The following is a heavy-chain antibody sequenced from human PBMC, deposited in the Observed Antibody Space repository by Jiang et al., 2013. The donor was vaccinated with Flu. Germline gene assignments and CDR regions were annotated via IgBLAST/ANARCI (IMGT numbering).Heavy chain of an antibody. D-gene: IGHD2-21*02. CDR3: ARGGAYCSSDCYSDY. J-gene: IGHJ4*01. CDR1: GYTVHLAT. V-gene: IGHV1-46*01. CDR2: CPLRVGST. Sequence: ASGYTVHLATICTGCGRPLDKVLSGWEKCPLRVGSTTYAQKFQGRLTMTRDTSTSTVSLELNSLKSGDTAVYYCARGGAYCSSDCYSDYWGQGTLITVSS.